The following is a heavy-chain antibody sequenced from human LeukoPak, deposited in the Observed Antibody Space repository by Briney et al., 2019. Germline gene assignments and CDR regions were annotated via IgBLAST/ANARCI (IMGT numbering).Heavy chain of an antibody. D-gene: IGHD3-22*01. J-gene: IGHJ4*02. CDR1: GFTFSSYA. Sequence: PGGSLRLSCAASGFTFSSYAMSWVRQAPGKGLEWVSGISGSDGSTNYADSVKGRFTISRENSKNTLYLQMNSLRAEDTAVYYCAKDKAVMYYYDSSGTNAPVWNYWGQGTLVTVSS. CDR3: AKDKAVMYYYDSSGTNAPVWNY. V-gene: IGHV3-23*01. CDR2: ISGSDGST.